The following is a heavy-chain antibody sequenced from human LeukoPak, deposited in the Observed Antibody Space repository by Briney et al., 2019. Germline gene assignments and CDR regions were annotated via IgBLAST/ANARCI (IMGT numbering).Heavy chain of an antibody. CDR2: ISAYNGNT. Sequence: ASVKVSCKASGYTFTSYVISWVRQAAGQGVEWMGWISAYNGNTNYAQKLQGRVTMTTDTSTSTAYMELRSLRSDDTAVYYCARDTVVVPAAASNDAFDIWGQGTMVTVSS. CDR1: GYTFTSYV. CDR3: ARDTVVVPAAASNDAFDI. D-gene: IGHD2-2*01. J-gene: IGHJ3*02. V-gene: IGHV1-18*01.